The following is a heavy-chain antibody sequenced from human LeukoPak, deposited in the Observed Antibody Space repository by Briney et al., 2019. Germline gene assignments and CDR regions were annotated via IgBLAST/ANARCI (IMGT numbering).Heavy chain of an antibody. Sequence: TLSLTCTVSACSISSDGYYWNCIRPHQGQDLKGIRYLYYSRSTYYNPSLNLLVTISVNTSKNQISLKLSSLNAADTAVYYCARAEYYYDSSGYPVPLNWFDPWGQGTLVTVSS. CDR1: ACSISSDGYY. V-gene: IGHV4-31*01. CDR2: LYYSRST. CDR3: ARAEYYYDSSGYPVPLNWFDP. J-gene: IGHJ5*02. D-gene: IGHD3-22*01.